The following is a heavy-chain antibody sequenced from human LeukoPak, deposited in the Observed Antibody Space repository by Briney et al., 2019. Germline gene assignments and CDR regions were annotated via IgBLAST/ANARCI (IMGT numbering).Heavy chain of an antibody. J-gene: IGHJ5*02. CDR3: AESGSSRWYGSWFDP. V-gene: IGHV1-69*01. CDR2: IIPIFGTA. D-gene: IGHD6-13*01. Sequence: SVKVSCKASGGTFSSYAFSWVRQAPGQGLEWMGGIIPIFGTANYAQRFQGRVTITADESTSTAYMELSSLRSDDTAMYYCAESGSSRWYGSWFDPWGQGTLVTVSS. CDR1: GGTFSSYA.